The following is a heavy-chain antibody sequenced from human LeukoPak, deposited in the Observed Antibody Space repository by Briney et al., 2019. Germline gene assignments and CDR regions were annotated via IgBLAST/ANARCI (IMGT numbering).Heavy chain of an antibody. CDR1: GFTFFTYA. D-gene: IGHD2-21*01. CDR2: ISYDGSNK. CDR3: ARIAGPLDY. Sequence: PGGSLRLSCAASGFTFFTYAMHWVRQAPGKGLEWVAVISYDGSNKYYADSVKGRFTISRDNSKNTLYLQMSSLRAEDTAVYYCARIAGPLDYWGQGTLVTVSS. V-gene: IGHV3-30*04. J-gene: IGHJ4*02.